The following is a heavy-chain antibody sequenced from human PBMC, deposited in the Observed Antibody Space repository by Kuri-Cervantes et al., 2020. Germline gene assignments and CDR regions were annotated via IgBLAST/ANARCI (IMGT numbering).Heavy chain of an antibody. J-gene: IGHJ5*02. V-gene: IGHV1-2*02. CDR3: AREGQDDYGDYWNFWFDP. CDR1: GYTFTSYA. Sequence: ASVKVSCKASGYTFTSYAMNWVRQAPGQGLEWMGWINPNSGGTNYAQKFQGRVTMTRDTSISTGYMELSRLRSDDTAVYYCAREGQDDYGDYWNFWFDPWGQGTLVTVSS. D-gene: IGHD4-17*01. CDR2: INPNSGGT.